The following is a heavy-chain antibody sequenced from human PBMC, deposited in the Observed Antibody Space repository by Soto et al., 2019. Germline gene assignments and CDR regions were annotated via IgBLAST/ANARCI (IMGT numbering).Heavy chain of an antibody. V-gene: IGHV2-5*02. D-gene: IGHD3-16*01. CDR2: IYWDEDK. Sequence: QITLKESGPTLVKPTQTLTLTCTFSGFSLSTSGVGVNWIRQPPGKALEWLALIYWDEDKRYSPSLKSRLTITKDTPKSQVVLTMTNMDPVDTATYYCAHFEGRFGIDYWGQGTLVTVSS. CDR1: GFSLSTSGVG. CDR3: AHFEGRFGIDY. J-gene: IGHJ4*02.